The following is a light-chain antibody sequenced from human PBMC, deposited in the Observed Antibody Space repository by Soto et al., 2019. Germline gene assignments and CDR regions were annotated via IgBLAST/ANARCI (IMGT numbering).Light chain of an antibody. J-gene: IGKJ1*01. CDR3: QQYSSYPRT. V-gene: IGKV1-5*03. CDR1: ESISSW. CDR2: KAS. Sequence: DIQMTQSPSTLSASVGDRAIITCRASESISSWLAWYQQKPGKAPKLLIYKASTLQSGVPSRFSGSGSGTEFTLTISSLHPEDFATYYCQQYSSYPRTFGQGTKVDIK.